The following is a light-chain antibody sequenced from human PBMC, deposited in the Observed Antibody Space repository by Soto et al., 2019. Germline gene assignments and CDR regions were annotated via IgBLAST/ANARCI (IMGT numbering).Light chain of an antibody. CDR2: ETS. V-gene: IGKV1-5*03. CDR1: QSVSHW. J-gene: IGKJ1*01. CDR3: QQYSLYWT. Sequence: DIQMTQSPSTLPASVGDRVTITCRASQSVSHWLAWYQQKPGKAPKLLIYETSILESGVPSRFSGSGSGTEFTLTISGLQPDDFAAYYCQQYSLYWTFGQGTKVEIK.